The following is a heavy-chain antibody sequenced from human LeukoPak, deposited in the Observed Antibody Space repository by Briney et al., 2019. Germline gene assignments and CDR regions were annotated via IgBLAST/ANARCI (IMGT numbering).Heavy chain of an antibody. CDR3: ARDMRGGGGFDY. CDR1: GFPVSSNY. D-gene: IGHD3-16*01. V-gene: IGHV3-53*01. J-gene: IGHJ4*02. CDR2: IYSGAGA. Sequence: PGGSLRLSCAASGFPVSSNYMSWVRRAPGKGLEWVSVIYSGAGAYYADSVKGRFTISSDNSKNTLYLQMNSLRAEDTAVYYCARDMRGGGGFDYWGQGTLVTVSS.